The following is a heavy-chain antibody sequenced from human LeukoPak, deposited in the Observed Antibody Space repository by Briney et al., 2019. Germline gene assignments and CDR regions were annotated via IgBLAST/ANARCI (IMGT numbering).Heavy chain of an antibody. J-gene: IGHJ5*02. CDR2: INRDGSEK. Sequence: PGGSLRLSCAASGFTFSSYWMNWVRQAPGKGLEWVANINRDGSEKYYVDSVRGRFTISRDNAKNSLYLQMNSLRADDMAAYYCSRALVGGTNYFDPWGQGTLVTVSS. D-gene: IGHD1-26*01. CDR3: SRALVGGTNYFDP. CDR1: GFTFSSYW. V-gene: IGHV3-7*02.